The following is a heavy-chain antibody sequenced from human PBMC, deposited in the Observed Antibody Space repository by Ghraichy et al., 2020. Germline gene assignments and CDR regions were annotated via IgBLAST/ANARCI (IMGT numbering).Heavy chain of an antibody. Sequence: SETLSLTCAVSGGSISSGGYSWSWIRQPPGKGLEWIGYIYHSGSTYYNPSLKSRDTISVDRSKNQFSPKLSPVTAADTAVYYCASGGYYYYYYMDVWGKGTTVTVSS. J-gene: IGHJ6*03. CDR1: GGSISSGGYS. CDR2: IYHSGST. V-gene: IGHV4-30-2*01. CDR3: ASGGYYYYYYMDV.